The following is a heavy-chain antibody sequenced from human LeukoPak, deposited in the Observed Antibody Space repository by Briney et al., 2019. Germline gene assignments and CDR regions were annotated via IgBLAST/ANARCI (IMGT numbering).Heavy chain of an antibody. V-gene: IGHV4-4*02. Sequence: GSLRLSRAASGFTFSSYEMNWVRQPPGKGLEWIGEIYHSGSTNYNPSLKSRVTILVDKSKNQFSLKLSSVTAADTAVYYCARLSLKVLEWSPTKGKETHYFDYWGQGTLVTVSS. CDR2: IYHSGST. J-gene: IGHJ4*02. CDR3: ARLSLKVLEWSPTKGKETHYFDY. CDR1: GFTFSSYEM. D-gene: IGHD3-3*01.